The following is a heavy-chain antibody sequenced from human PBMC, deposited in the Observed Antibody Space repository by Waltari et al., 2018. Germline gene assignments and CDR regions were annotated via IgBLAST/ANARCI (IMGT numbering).Heavy chain of an antibody. CDR3: ARDLLGIAARY. V-gene: IGHV1-69*08. D-gene: IGHD6-6*01. CDR2: IIPILGIA. CDR1: GGTFSSYT. Sequence: QVQLVQSGAEVKKPGSSVTVSCKASGGTFSSYTISWVRQAPGQGLEWMGRIIPILGIANYAQKFQGRVTITADKSTSTAYMELSSLRSEDTAVYYCARDLLGIAARYWGQGTLVTVSS. J-gene: IGHJ4*02.